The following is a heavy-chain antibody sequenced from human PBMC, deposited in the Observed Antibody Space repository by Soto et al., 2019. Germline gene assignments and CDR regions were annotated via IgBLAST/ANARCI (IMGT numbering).Heavy chain of an antibody. J-gene: IGHJ6*02. D-gene: IGHD5-18*01. CDR2: IQHDANTI. CDR1: GFAFSGYS. V-gene: IGHV3-30-3*01. CDR3: VRVGWGYSYGNGLDG. Sequence: QVHLVESGGGVVQPGGSLRLSCAASGFAFSGYSMHWVRQAPGKGLEWVAVIQHDANTIHYADSVKARFTISRDNSKSALFLQRNDLRPEDSAVYHCVRVGWGYSYGNGLDGWGLGTTFTVSS.